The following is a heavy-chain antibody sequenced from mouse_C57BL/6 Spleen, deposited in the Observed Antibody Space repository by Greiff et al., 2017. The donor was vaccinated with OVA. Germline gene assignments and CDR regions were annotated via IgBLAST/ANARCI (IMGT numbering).Heavy chain of an antibody. J-gene: IGHJ2*01. V-gene: IGHV1-15*01. CDR3: TRLLWPFDY. Sequence: VKLLESGAELVRPGASVTLSCKASGYTFTDYEMHWVKQTPVHGLEWIGAIDPETGGTAYNQKFKGKAILTADKSSSTAYMELRSLTSEDSAVYYCTRLLWPFDYWGQGTTLTVSS. D-gene: IGHD2-1*01. CDR1: GYTFTDYE. CDR2: IDPETGGT.